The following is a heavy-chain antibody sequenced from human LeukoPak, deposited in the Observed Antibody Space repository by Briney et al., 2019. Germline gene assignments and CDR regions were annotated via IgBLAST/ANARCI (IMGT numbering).Heavy chain of an antibody. D-gene: IGHD5-18*01. CDR1: GCTFSSYE. CDR3: ARDGGTRLKYSYGYGDY. V-gene: IGHV3-48*03. J-gene: IGHJ4*02. Sequence: GGSLRLSCAASGCTFSSYEMNWVRQAPGKGLEWVSYISSSGDTIHYADSVKGRFTISRDNAKNSLYLQMNSLRAEDTAVYYCARDGGTRLKYSYGYGDYWGQGTLVTVSS. CDR2: ISSSGDTI.